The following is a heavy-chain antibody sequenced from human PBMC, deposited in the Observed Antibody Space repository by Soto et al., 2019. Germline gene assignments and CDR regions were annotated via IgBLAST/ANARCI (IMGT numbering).Heavy chain of an antibody. D-gene: IGHD3-22*01. CDR1: GFTFSGSA. J-gene: IGHJ3*02. CDR2: IRSKANSYAT. CDR3: TRDLPRYYYDSSGYLSSDAFDI. V-gene: IGHV3-73*01. Sequence: GGSLRLSCAASGFTFSGSAMHWVRQASGKGLEWVGRIRSKANSYATAYTASVKGRFTISRDDSKNTAYLQMNSLKTEDTAVYYCTRDLPRYYYDSSGYLSSDAFDIWGQGTMVTVSS.